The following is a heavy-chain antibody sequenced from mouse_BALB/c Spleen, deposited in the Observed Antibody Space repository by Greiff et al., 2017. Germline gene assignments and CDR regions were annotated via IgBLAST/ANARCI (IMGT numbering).Heavy chain of an antibody. CDR2: INPNNGGT. J-gene: IGHJ3*01. Sequence: EVQLHQSGPELVKPGASVKIPCKASGYTFTDYNMDWVKQSHGKSLEWIGDINPNNGGTIYNQKFKGKATLTVDKSSSTAYMELRSLTSEDTAVYYCARDSSGYKFAYWGQGTLVTVSA. D-gene: IGHD3-2*01. CDR1: GYTFTDYN. V-gene: IGHV1-18*01. CDR3: ARDSSGYKFAY.